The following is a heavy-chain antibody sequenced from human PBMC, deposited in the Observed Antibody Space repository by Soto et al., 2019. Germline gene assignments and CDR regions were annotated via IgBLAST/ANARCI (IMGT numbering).Heavy chain of an antibody. CDR2: IYYSGST. J-gene: IGHJ6*02. D-gene: IGHD1-20*01. CDR1: GGSISSGDYY. Sequence: LSLTCTVSGGSISSGDYYWRWIRQPPGKGLEWIGYIYYSGSTYYNPSLKSRVTISVDTSKNQFSLKPSSVTAADTAVYYCARELCITEYYYYGMDVWGQGTTVPVSS. V-gene: IGHV4-30-4*01. CDR3: ARELCITEYYYYGMDV.